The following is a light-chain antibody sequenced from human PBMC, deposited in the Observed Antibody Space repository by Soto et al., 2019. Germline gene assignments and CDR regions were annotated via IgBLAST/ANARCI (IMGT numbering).Light chain of an antibody. CDR2: AAS. CDR3: QQLNNYPLT. V-gene: IGKV1-9*01. Sequence: DIQLTQSPSFLSASVGDRVTITCRASQGISSYLACHQQKPGKAPKLLIYAASTLPSGVPSRFSGSGSGTEFTLTISNLQPEDVATYYCQQLNNYPLTFGGGTKVEIK. CDR1: QGISSY. J-gene: IGKJ4*01.